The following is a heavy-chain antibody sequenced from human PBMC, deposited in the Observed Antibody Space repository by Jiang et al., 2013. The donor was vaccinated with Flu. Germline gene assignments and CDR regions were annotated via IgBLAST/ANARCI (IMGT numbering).Heavy chain of an antibody. J-gene: IGHJ3*02. CDR1: GYTFTADY. Sequence: SGAEVKKPGASVNVSCKASGYTFTADYMHWVRQAPGQGLEWMGYINPNNGGAVFAQSFRGRVTLTRDTSINTVYMELSRVTSDDTAVYYCVRDGAFDIWGQGTKVTVSS. CDR3: VRDGAFDI. V-gene: IGHV1-2*02. CDR2: INPNNGGA.